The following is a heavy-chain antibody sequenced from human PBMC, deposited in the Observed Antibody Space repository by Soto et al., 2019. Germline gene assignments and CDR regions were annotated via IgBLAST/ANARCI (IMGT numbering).Heavy chain of an antibody. D-gene: IGHD4-4*01. J-gene: IGHJ6*03. CDR2: ISSSSSTI. CDR3: AGDATITTVTRYYYYYMDV. Sequence: QVQLVESGGGLVKPGGSLRLSCAASGFTFSDYYMSWIRQAPGKGLEWVSYISSSSSTIYYADSVKGRFTISRDNAKNSLYLQMDSLRAEDTAVYYCAGDATITTVTRYYYYYMDVWGKGTTVTVSS. V-gene: IGHV3-11*01. CDR1: GFTFSDYY.